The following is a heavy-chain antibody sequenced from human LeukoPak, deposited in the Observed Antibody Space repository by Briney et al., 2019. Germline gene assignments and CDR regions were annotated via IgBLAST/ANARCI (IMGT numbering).Heavy chain of an antibody. Sequence: SETLSLTCTVSGGSISSYYWSWIRQPPGKGLEWIGYIYYSGSTNYNPSLKSRVTISVDTSKNQFSLKLSSVTAAGTAVYYCARLSGSVVPAAKIVDYWGQGTLVTVSS. CDR1: GGSISSYY. D-gene: IGHD2-2*01. CDR3: ARLSGSVVPAAKIVDY. J-gene: IGHJ4*02. V-gene: IGHV4-59*12. CDR2: IYYSGST.